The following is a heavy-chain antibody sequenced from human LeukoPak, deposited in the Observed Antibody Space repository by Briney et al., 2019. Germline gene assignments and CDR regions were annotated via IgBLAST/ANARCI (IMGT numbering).Heavy chain of an antibody. J-gene: IGHJ4*02. D-gene: IGHD2-21*02. Sequence: GGSLRLSCAASGFTFSGYSMNWVRQAPGKGLEWVSSISRSSSYIYYADSVKGRFTISRDNAKNSLYLQMNSLRAEDTAVYYCARVLVGVTALLGGGDYWGQGILVTVSS. CDR2: ISRSSSYI. CDR3: ARVLVGVTALLGGGDY. CDR1: GFTFSGYS. V-gene: IGHV3-21*01.